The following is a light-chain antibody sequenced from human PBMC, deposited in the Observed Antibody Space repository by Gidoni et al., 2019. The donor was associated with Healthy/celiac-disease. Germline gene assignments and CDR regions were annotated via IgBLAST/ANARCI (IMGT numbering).Light chain of an antibody. J-gene: IGKJ2*01. V-gene: IGKV3-20*01. CDR2: GAS. CDR3: QQYGSSPYT. CDR1: QSVSSSY. Sequence: ENVLTQSPGTLSLSPGEKATHSCRASQSVSSSYLAWYQQKPGQAPRLLIYGASSRATGIPDRFSGSGSGTDFTLTISRLEPDDFAVYYCQQYGSSPYTFGQGTKLEIK.